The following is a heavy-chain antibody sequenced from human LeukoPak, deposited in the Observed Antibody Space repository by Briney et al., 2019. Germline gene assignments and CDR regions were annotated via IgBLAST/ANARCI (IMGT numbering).Heavy chain of an antibody. Sequence: SETLSLTCTVSGGSISSSSYYWGWIRQPPGKGLEWIGSIYYSGSTYYNPSLKSRVTISVDTSKNQFSLKLSSVTAADTAVYYCARRCSGGSCYSSPFDIWGQGTMVTVSS. J-gene: IGHJ3*02. D-gene: IGHD2-15*01. CDR3: ARRCSGGSCYSSPFDI. CDR1: GGSISSSSYY. CDR2: IYYSGST. V-gene: IGHV4-39*01.